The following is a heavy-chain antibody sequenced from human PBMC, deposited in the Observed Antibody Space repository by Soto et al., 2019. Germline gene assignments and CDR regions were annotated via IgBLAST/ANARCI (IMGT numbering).Heavy chain of an antibody. V-gene: IGHV1-69*13. CDR1: GGTFSSYA. CDR2: IIPIFGTA. D-gene: IGHD4-17*01. CDR3: ASLTTVVTNWFDP. Sequence: SVKVSCKASGGTFSSYAISWVRQAPGQGLEWMGGIIPIFGTANYAQKFQGRVTITADESTSTAYMELSSLRSEDTAMYYCASLTTVVTNWFDPWGQGTLVTVS. J-gene: IGHJ5*02.